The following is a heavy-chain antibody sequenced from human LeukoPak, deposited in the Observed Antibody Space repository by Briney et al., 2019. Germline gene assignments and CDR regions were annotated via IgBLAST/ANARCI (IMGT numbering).Heavy chain of an antibody. CDR2: IYYSGST. CDR3: ARGRYSSYDAFDI. D-gene: IGHD2-15*01. Sequence: SETLSLTCTVSGGSISSYYWSWIRQPPGKGLEWIGYIYYSGSTNYNPSLKSRVTISVDTSKNQFSLKLSSVTAADAAVYYCARGRYSSYDAFDIWGQGTMVTVSS. V-gene: IGHV4-59*01. CDR1: GGSISSYY. J-gene: IGHJ3*02.